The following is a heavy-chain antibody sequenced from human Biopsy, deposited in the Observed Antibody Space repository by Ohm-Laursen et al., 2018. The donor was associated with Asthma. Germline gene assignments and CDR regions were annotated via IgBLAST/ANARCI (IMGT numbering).Heavy chain of an antibody. CDR3: ARTYYDFLTGQVNDAFAI. J-gene: IGHJ3*02. Sequence: SVKVSCKSHGDILSSFGIKWVRKAPGQGLEWMGGVIPIYGTTHTAQKFQGRVTITRDTSASTAYMELSSLRSEDTAVYYCARTYYDFLTGQVNDAFAIWGQGTMVTVSS. V-gene: IGHV1-69*05. CDR2: VIPIYGTT. D-gene: IGHD3-9*01. CDR1: GDILSSFG.